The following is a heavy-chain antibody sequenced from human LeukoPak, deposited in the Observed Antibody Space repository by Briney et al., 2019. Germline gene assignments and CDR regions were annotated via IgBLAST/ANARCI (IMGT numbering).Heavy chain of an antibody. CDR2: INHSGST. V-gene: IGHV4-59*12. CDR3: ARENFGVVILDY. Sequence: PSETLSLTCTVSGGSISSYYWSWIRQPPGKGLEWIGYINHSGSTNYNPSLESRATISVDSSKNQFSLKLSSVTAADTAVYYCARENFGVVILDYWGQGTLVTVSS. CDR1: GGSISSYY. D-gene: IGHD3-3*01. J-gene: IGHJ4*02.